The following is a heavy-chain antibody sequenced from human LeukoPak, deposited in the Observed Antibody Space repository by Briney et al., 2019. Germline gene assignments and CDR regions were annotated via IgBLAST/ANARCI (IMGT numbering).Heavy chain of an antibody. J-gene: IGHJ6*03. CDR3: ASVGIYSQGIYYYYMYL. CDR2: IYYSGST. CDR1: GGPISSYY. Sequence: SETLSLTCTVSGGPISSYYWSWIRQPPGKGLEWIGYIYYSGSTNYNPSLKSRVTISVDTSKNQFSLKLSSVTAADTAVYYCASVGIYSQGIYYYYMYLWGKGTTVTVSS. V-gene: IGHV4-59*01. D-gene: IGHD1-26*01.